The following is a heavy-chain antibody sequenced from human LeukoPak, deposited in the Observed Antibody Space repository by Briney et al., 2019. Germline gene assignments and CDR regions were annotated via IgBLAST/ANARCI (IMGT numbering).Heavy chain of an antibody. CDR1: GFTFSRYV. V-gene: IGHV3-30*04. CDR2: ISIDGSER. J-gene: IGHJ3*01. CDR3: VRGAFDV. Sequence: GGSLRLSCAASGFTFSRYVMSWVRQAPGKGLGWVAIISIDGSERYYADSVKGRLTVSRDNSKNTLFLEVNGLRPEDTGVYFCVRGAFDVWGQGTMVTVSS.